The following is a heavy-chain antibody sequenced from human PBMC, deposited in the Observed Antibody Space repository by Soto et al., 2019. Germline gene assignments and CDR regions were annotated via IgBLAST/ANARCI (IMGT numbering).Heavy chain of an antibody. CDR3: AHSWGPGYCSGGSCYLDSGWFDP. CDR1: GFSLSTSGVG. V-gene: IGHV2-5*02. Sequence: QITLKESGPTLVKPTQTLTLTCTFSGFSLSTSGVGVGWIRQPPGKALEWLALIYWDDDKRYSPSLKSRLTITKDTSKNQVVLTMTNMDPVDTATYYCAHSWGPGYCSGGSCYLDSGWFDPWGQGTLVTVSS. D-gene: IGHD2-15*01. J-gene: IGHJ5*02. CDR2: IYWDDDK.